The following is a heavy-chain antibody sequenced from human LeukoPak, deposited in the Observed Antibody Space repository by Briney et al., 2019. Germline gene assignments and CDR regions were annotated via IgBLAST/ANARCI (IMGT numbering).Heavy chain of an antibody. V-gene: IGHV1-8*01. CDR3: ARDSSGYYWGYYGMDV. Sequence: ASVKVSCKASGYTFASYDINWVRQATGQGLEWMGWTNPNSGNTGYAQKFQGRVTMTRNTSISTAYMELSSLRSEDTAVYYCARDSSGYYWGYYGMDVWGQGTTVTVSS. D-gene: IGHD3-22*01. CDR1: GYTFASYD. CDR2: TNPNSGNT. J-gene: IGHJ6*02.